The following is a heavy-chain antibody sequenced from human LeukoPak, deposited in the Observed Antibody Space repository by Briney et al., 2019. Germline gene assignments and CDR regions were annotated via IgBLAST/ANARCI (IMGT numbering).Heavy chain of an antibody. CDR2: IYYGGST. J-gene: IGHJ5*02. Sequence: PSETLSLTCTVSGGSISSYYWSWIRQPPGKGLEWIGYIYYGGSTNYNPSLKSRVTISVDTSKNQFSLKLSSVTAADTAVYYCARVGYDFWSGYSDCWFDPWGQGTLVTVSS. D-gene: IGHD3-3*01. V-gene: IGHV4-59*01. CDR3: ARVGYDFWSGYSDCWFDP. CDR1: GGSISSYY.